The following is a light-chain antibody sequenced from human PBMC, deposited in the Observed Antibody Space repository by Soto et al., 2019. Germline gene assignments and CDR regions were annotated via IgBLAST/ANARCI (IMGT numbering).Light chain of an antibody. CDR3: QQYNNWPPIT. CDR2: DAS. CDR1: QSVRSN. Sequence: SPATLSVSAGERATLSCRARQSVRSNLAWYQQKPGQAPRLLIYDASTRATGIPARFSGSGSGTEFILTISSLQSEDFGVYYCQQYNNWPPITFGQGTRLGIK. V-gene: IGKV3D-15*01. J-gene: IGKJ5*01.